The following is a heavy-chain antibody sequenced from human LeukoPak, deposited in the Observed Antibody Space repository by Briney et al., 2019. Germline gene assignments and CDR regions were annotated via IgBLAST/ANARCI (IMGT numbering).Heavy chain of an antibody. J-gene: IGHJ1*01. Sequence: ASVKVSCKASGYTFTSYGISWVRQAPGQGLERMGWMNPNSGNTGYAQKFQGRVTMTRNTSISTAYMELSSLRSEDTAVYYCARGIYWHWGQGTLVTVSS. CDR2: MNPNSGNT. D-gene: IGHD1-26*01. V-gene: IGHV1-8*02. CDR3: ARGIYWH. CDR1: GYTFTSYG.